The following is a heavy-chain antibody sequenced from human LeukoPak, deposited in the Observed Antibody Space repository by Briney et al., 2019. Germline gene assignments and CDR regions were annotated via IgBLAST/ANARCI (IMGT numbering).Heavy chain of an antibody. D-gene: IGHD1-1*01. J-gene: IGHJ6*03. CDR1: GFIFDDYA. V-gene: IGHV3-43D*03. CDR3: AKGAWNEYSYMDV. CDR2: VSWDGGYT. Sequence: GGSLRLFCPASGFIFDDYAMHWVRQAPGKGLGWVSLVSWDGGYTYYADFVEGRFTISRDNSEDSLYLQMNSLRPEDTALYHCAKGAWNEYSYMDVWGKGTTVTVCS.